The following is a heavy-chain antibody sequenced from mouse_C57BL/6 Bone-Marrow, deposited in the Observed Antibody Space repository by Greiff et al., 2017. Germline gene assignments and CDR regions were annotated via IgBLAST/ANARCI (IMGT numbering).Heavy chain of an antibody. CDR1: GFTFSSYA. Sequence: EVQLVESGGGLVKPGGSLKLSCAASGFTFSSYAMSWVRQTPEKRLEWVATISDGGSYTYYPDNVKGRFTISRDNAKNNLYLQMSHLKSEDTAMYYCARDYGSSYGYFDYWGQGTTLTGSS. CDR3: ARDYGSSYGYFDY. D-gene: IGHD1-1*01. CDR2: ISDGGSYT. V-gene: IGHV5-4*01. J-gene: IGHJ2*01.